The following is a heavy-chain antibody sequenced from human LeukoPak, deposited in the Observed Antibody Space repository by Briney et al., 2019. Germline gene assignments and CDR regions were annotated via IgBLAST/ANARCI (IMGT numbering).Heavy chain of an antibody. CDR2: IYYSGTT. V-gene: IGHV4-61*08. CDR1: GFSLSTSGVG. D-gene: IGHD2-15*01. CDR3: AREPRSPGGRGRPFDF. Sequence: SGPTLVKPTQTLTLTCTFSGFSLSTSGVGVGWIRQPPGKGLEWIGYIYYSGTTNYNPSLKSRVTISVDTSKNQFSLRLSSVTAADTAVYYCAREPRSPGGRGRPFDFWGQGTLVTVSS. J-gene: IGHJ4*02.